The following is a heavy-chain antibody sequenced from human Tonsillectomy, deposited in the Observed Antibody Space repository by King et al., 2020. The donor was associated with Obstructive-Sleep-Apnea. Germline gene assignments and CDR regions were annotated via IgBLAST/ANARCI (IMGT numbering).Heavy chain of an antibody. CDR3: AGEEATPDFAEYYFDY. CDR2: IYYSGST. J-gene: IGHJ4*02. D-gene: IGHD3-3*01. Sequence: QLQESGPGLVKPSETLSLTCTVSGGPVSSGSYYWSWIRQPPGKGLEWIGYIYYSGSTNYNPSLKSRATISVDTSKNQFSLKLSPVTAADTAVYYCAGEEATPDFAEYYFDYWGQGTLVTVPS. V-gene: IGHV4-61*01. CDR1: GGPVSSGSYY.